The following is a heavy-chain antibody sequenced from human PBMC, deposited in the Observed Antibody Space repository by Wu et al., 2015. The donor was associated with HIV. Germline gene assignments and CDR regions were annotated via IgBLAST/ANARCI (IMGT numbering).Heavy chain of an antibody. V-gene: IGHV1-69*11. D-gene: IGHD3-10*02. CDR2: ITPILGST. Sequence: QVHLVQSGAEVKKPGSSVKASCKASGGIFTKYDINWVRQAPGKGLEWMGKITPILGSTIYAQKFQGRVTLTADESTNTAYMDLSNLRSEDTAVYYCAREVGAMFANWFDPGAREPWSPSPQ. CDR1: GGIFTKYD. CDR3: AREVGAMFANWFDP. J-gene: IGHJ5*02.